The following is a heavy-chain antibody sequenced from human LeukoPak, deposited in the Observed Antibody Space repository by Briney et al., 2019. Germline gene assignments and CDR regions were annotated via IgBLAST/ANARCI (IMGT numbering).Heavy chain of an antibody. D-gene: IGHD2-15*01. J-gene: IGHJ4*02. V-gene: IGHV1-2*02. CDR3: ARDFCSGGSCSYYFDY. Sequence: ASVKVSCKASGYTFTGYYMHLVRQAPGQGLEWMGWINPNSGGTNYAQKFQGRVTMTRDTSISTAYMELSRLRSDDTAVDYCARDFCSGGSCSYYFDYWGQGTLVTVSS. CDR2: INPNSGGT. CDR1: GYTFTGYY.